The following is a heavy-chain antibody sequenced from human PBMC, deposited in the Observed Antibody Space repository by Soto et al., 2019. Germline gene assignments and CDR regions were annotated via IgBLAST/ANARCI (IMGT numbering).Heavy chain of an antibody. J-gene: IGHJ4*02. CDR2: ISAYNGNT. D-gene: IGHD3-22*01. Sequence: QVQLVQSGAEVKKPGASVKVSCKASGYTFTSYGISWVRQAPGQGLEWMGWISAYNGNTNYAQKLQGRVTMTTDTYTSTAYMELRSMKYDDTAEYYCARGTEYYDSSGLFDYWGQGTLPTASS. V-gene: IGHV1-18*01. CDR1: GYTFTSYG. CDR3: ARGTEYYDSSGLFDY.